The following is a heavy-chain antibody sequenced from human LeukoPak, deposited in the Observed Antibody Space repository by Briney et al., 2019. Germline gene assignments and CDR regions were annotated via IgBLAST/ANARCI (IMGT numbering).Heavy chain of an antibody. V-gene: IGHV3-53*01. CDR3: ARGYSSGWPDF. Sequence: PGGSLRLSCAASGLTVSTSYMNWVRQAPGKGLEWVSVIYGGGSTYYADSVRGRFTISRDNSKNTLYLQMNSLRAEDTAVYFCARGYSSGWPDFWGQGTLVTVSS. CDR1: GLTVSTSY. J-gene: IGHJ4*02. CDR2: IYGGGST. D-gene: IGHD6-25*01.